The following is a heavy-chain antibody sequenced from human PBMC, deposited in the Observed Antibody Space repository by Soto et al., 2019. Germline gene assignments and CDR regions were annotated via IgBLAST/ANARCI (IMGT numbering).Heavy chain of an antibody. J-gene: IGHJ4*02. D-gene: IGHD5-12*01. CDR3: ARAYGGYADY. Sequence: SETLSLTCTVSGGSISSYYWSWIRQPPGKGLEWIGYIYYSGSTNYNPSLKSRVTISVDTSKNQFSLKLSSVTAADTTVYYCARAYGGYADYWGQGALVTVSS. CDR1: GGSISSYY. V-gene: IGHV4-59*01. CDR2: IYYSGST.